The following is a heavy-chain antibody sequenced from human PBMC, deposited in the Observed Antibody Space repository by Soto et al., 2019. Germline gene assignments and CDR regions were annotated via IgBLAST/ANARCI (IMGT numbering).Heavy chain of an antibody. J-gene: IGHJ2*01. Sequence: GGSLRLSCAASGFTFSSHGMHWVRQAPGKGLEWVAVISYDGSNKYYADSVKGRFTISRDNSKNTLYLQMNSLRAEDTAVYYCAKDFTLIIVVPGWYFDLWGHGTLVTVSS. V-gene: IGHV3-30*18. CDR2: ISYDGSNK. CDR1: GFTFSSHG. D-gene: IGHD3-22*01. CDR3: AKDFTLIIVVPGWYFDL.